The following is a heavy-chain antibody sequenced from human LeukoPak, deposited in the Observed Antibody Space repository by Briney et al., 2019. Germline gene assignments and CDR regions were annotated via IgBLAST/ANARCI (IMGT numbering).Heavy chain of an antibody. J-gene: IGHJ3*02. Sequence: GGSLRLSCAASGFTFSSYWMHWVPQAPGKGLVWVSRINSDGSSTSYADSVKGRFTISRDNAKNTLYLQMNSLRAEDTAVYYCAREITMVRGVTHDAFDIWGQGTMVTVSS. CDR2: INSDGSST. CDR1: GFTFSSYW. V-gene: IGHV3-74*01. D-gene: IGHD3-10*01. CDR3: AREITMVRGVTHDAFDI.